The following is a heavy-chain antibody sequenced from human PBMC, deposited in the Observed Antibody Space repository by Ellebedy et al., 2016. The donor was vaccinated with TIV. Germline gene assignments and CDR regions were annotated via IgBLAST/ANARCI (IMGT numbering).Heavy chain of an antibody. J-gene: IGHJ6*03. CDR3: ARGRSHSLGDIVVVPSAFYSYYYMDV. D-gene: IGHD2-2*01. Sequence: SETLSLXCAVSGGSFSYHSWSWIRQPPGKGLEWIGEINHSGSTNYDPSLKGRVTISVDTSKSQFSLKLSSVTAADTAVYYCARGRSHSLGDIVVVPSAFYSYYYMDVWGKGTTVTVSS. V-gene: IGHV4-34*01. CDR2: INHSGST. CDR1: GGSFSYHS.